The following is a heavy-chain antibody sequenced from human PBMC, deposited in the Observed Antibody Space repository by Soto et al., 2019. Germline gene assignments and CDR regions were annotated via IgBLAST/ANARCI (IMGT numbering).Heavy chain of an antibody. D-gene: IGHD2-2*02. CDR3: AGRPIVVVPAAISSGYYYYGMDV. V-gene: IGHV1-69*06. Sequence: QVQLVQSGAEVKKPGSSVKVSCKASGGTFSSYAISWVRQAPGQGLEWMGGIIPIFGTANYAQKFQGRVTITADKSTSTAYMELSSLRSEDTAVYYCAGRPIVVVPAAISSGYYYYGMDVWGQGTTVTVSS. CDR2: IIPIFGTA. CDR1: GGTFSSYA. J-gene: IGHJ6*02.